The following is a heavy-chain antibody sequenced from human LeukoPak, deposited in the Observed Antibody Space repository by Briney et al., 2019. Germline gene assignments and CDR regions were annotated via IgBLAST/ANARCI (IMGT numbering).Heavy chain of an antibody. D-gene: IGHD3/OR15-3a*01. CDR1: GSRFGDYW. V-gene: IGHV5-51*01. J-gene: IGHJ5*02. CDR2: IYPDDSDT. Sequence: GESLKISCKGSGSRFGDYWIGWVRQMPGKGLEWMGVIYPDDSDTRYSPSFQGQVTISADKSISTAYLQWSSLKASDTAMYYCGRRTGLRTFDPWGQGTLVTVSS. CDR3: GRRTGLRTFDP.